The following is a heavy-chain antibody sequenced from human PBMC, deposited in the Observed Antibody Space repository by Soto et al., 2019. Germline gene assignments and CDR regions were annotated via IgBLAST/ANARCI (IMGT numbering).Heavy chain of an antibody. Sequence: SETLSLTCTVSGGSISSSSYYWGWIRQPPGKGLEWIGSIYYSGSTYYNPSLKSRVTISVDTSKNQFSLKLSSVTAADTAVYYCARSVAGHYYYYGMDVWGQGTTVTVSS. CDR1: GGSISSSSYY. D-gene: IGHD6-19*01. V-gene: IGHV4-39*01. CDR3: ARSVAGHYYYYGMDV. J-gene: IGHJ6*02. CDR2: IYYSGST.